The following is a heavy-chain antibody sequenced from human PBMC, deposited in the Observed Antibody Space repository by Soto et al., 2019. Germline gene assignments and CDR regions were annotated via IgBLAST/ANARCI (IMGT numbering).Heavy chain of an antibody. CDR1: GFTFNYYW. D-gene: IGHD2-21*02. V-gene: IGHV3-74*01. Sequence: EVQLVESEGGLVQRGGSLRLSCAASGFTFNYYWMHWVRQAPGQGLVWVSHIHSDGSTTTYADSVKGRFTISRDNAKNTVYVQMNSLRAEDTAVYYCVRGDKGGFDLWGQGTTVTVSS. CDR2: IHSDGSTT. CDR3: VRGDKGGFDL. J-gene: IGHJ3*01.